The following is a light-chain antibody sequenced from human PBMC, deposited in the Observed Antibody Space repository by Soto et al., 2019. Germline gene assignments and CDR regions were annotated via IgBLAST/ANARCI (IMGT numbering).Light chain of an antibody. CDR1: SSDVGGYNY. Sequence: QSALTQPASVSGSPGQSITISCTGTSSDVGGYNYVSWYQQHPGKAPKLMIYEVSKRPSGVPDRFSGSKPGNTASLTVSGLQAEDEADYYCNSYAGSNNWVFGGGTKLTVL. V-gene: IGLV2-8*01. J-gene: IGLJ3*02. CDR3: NSYAGSNNWV. CDR2: EVS.